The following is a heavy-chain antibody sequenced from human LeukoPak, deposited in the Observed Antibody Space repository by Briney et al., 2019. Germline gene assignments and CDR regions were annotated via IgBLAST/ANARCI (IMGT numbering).Heavy chain of an antibody. J-gene: IGHJ4*02. CDR3: ARDWYSGYDNSY. D-gene: IGHD5-12*01. CDR2: INSDGSST. V-gene: IGHV3-74*01. Sequence: GGSLRLSCAASGFTFSSYEMNWVRQAPGKGLVWVSRINSDGSSTSYADSVKGRFTISRDNAKNTLYLQMNSLRAEDTAVYYCARDWYSGYDNSYWGQGTLVTVSS. CDR1: GFTFSSYE.